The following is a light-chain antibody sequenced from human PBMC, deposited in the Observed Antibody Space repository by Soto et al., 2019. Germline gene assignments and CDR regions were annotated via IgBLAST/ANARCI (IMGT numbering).Light chain of an antibody. CDR2: EVS. J-gene: IGLJ2*01. Sequence: QSALTQPPSASGSAGQSVTISCTGTSSDVGDYNYVSWYQQHPGKAPKLMIYEVSKRPSGVPDRFSGSKSGNTASLTVSGLQAEDEADYYCTSYAGSILFGGGTKLTV. V-gene: IGLV2-8*01. CDR3: TSYAGSIL. CDR1: SSDVGDYNY.